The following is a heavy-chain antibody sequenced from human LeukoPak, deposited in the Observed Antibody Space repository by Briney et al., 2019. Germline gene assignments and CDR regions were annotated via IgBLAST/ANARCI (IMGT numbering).Heavy chain of an antibody. J-gene: IGHJ3*02. V-gene: IGHV4-59*08. Sequence: SETLSLTCTVSGGSMSNYYWSWIWQPPGKGLEWLGYIYYSGSTNYNPSLKSRLTISVDTSKNQFSLKLSSVTAADTAVYYCARVPNGVDAFDIWGQGTMVTVSS. CDR2: IYYSGST. CDR3: ARVPNGVDAFDI. D-gene: IGHD2-2*01. CDR1: GGSMSNYY.